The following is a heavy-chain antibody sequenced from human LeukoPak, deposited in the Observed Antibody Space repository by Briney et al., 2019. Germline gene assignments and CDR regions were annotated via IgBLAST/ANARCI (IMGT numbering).Heavy chain of an antibody. CDR1: GGSFSGYY. CDR3: ARVDYHYYMDV. Sequence: SETLSLTCAVYGGSFSGYYWSWIRQPPGKGLEWIGEINHSGSTNYNPSLKSRVTISVDTSKNQFSLKLTSVTAADTAVYYCARVDYHYYMDVWGKGISVTVSS. CDR2: INHSGST. V-gene: IGHV4-34*01. J-gene: IGHJ6*03.